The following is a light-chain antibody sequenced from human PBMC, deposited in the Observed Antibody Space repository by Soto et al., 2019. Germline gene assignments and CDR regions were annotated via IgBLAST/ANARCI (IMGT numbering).Light chain of an antibody. CDR2: ATS. CDR3: QQSYSTPLT. V-gene: IGKV1-39*01. CDR1: QSGPNY. J-gene: IGKJ4*01. Sequence: DIQMTQSPSSLSASVGDRVTITCRASQSGPNYLNWYQQKPGKAPKLLIYATSTLQSGVPSRFSGSGSGTEFTLTISSLQPEDFATYYCQQSYSTPLTFGGGTQVDIK.